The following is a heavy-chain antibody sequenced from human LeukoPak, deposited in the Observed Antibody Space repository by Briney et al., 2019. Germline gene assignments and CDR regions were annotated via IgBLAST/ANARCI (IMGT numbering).Heavy chain of an antibody. CDR2: ISYDGSNK. CDR3: VSFYETY. CDR1: GFTFNNYG. V-gene: IGHV3-30*03. D-gene: IGHD2-2*01. Sequence: GGSLRLSCAASGFTFNNYGMHWVRQAPGKGLEWVAVISYDGSNKYYADSVKGRFTISKDNAKNTVYLQMNSLRAEDTAVYYCVSFYETYWGRGTLVTVSS. J-gene: IGHJ4*02.